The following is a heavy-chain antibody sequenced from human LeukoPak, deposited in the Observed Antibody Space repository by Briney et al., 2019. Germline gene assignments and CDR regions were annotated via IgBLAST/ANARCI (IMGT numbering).Heavy chain of an antibody. CDR1: GFTVSNNY. J-gene: IGHJ4*02. CDR2: FYSGGNT. Sequence: GGSLRLTCVVSGFTVSNNYMSWVRQAPGKGLEWVSAFYSGGNTYYAGSVKGRFIISRDSSKNTLYLQMNNLRPEDTAMYFSAKLPSSGWLDYWGQGTLVTVSS. V-gene: IGHV3-53*01. CDR3: AKLPSSGWLDY. D-gene: IGHD6-19*01.